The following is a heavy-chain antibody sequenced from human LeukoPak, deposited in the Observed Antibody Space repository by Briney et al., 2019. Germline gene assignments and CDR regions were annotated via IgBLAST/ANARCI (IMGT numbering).Heavy chain of an antibody. Sequence: ASVKVSCKTSGGTFNNSATSWVRQAPGQGLEWLGGIMPLFGTAGYAQKFQGRVTITTDESTSTAYMELSSLRSEDTAVYYCARARGGEATAFDYWGQGTLVTVSS. D-gene: IGHD5-12*01. CDR3: ARARGGEATAFDY. V-gene: IGHV1-69*05. CDR1: GGTFNNSA. J-gene: IGHJ4*02. CDR2: IMPLFGTA.